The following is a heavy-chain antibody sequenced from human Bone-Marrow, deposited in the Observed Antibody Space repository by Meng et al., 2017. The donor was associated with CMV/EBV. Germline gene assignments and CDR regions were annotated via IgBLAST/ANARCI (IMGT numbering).Heavy chain of an antibody. Sequence: GGSLRLSCAASGFTFDDYTMHWVRQAPGKGLEWVSLISWDGGSTYYADSVKGRFTISRDNSKNSLYLQMNSLRTEDTALYYCAKDFHQRDYGDPKTSIYYYYGMDVWGQGTTVTVSS. CDR2: ISWDGGST. CDR3: AKDFHQRDYGDPKTSIYYYYGMDV. V-gene: IGHV3-43*01. D-gene: IGHD4-17*01. J-gene: IGHJ6*02. CDR1: GFTFDDYT.